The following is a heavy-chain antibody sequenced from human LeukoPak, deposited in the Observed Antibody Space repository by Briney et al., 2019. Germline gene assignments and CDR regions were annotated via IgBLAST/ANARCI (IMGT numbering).Heavy chain of an antibody. CDR2: INGGNGNT. D-gene: IGHD1-26*01. J-gene: IGHJ4*02. CDR3: ASSNLHDELLGPYYFDY. CDR1: GYTFTSYA. V-gene: IGHV1-3*01. Sequence: ASVKVSCKASGYTFTSYAMHWVRQAPGQRLEWMGWINGGNGNTKYSQKFQGRVTITRDTSATTAYMELSSLRSEDTAVYYCASSNLHDELLGPYYFDYWGQGTLVTVSS.